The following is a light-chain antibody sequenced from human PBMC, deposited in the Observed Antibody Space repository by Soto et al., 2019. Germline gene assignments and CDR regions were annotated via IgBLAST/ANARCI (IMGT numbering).Light chain of an antibody. CDR1: QDINNY. V-gene: IGKV1-33*01. Sequence: DIQVTQSPSSLSASIGDRVTITCQASQDINNYLNWYHQKPGKAPELLIYDASNSETGVPSRFSGTGSGTDFTFTISSLQPEDVATYYCQQYDNLYTFGQGTKLEIK. CDR2: DAS. J-gene: IGKJ2*01. CDR3: QQYDNLYT.